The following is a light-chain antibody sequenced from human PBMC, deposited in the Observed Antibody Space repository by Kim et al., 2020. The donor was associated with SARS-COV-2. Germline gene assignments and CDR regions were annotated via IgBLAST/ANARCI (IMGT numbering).Light chain of an antibody. J-gene: IGLJ1*01. V-gene: IGLV2-14*01. CDR3: SSYIRGSTNYV. CDR2: EVD. Sequence: TISGAGSSRDVGDYKYVSWYTQHPGKAPKIVIYEVDNRRSGVSIRFSGAKSGNTAARTRSGLQAEDAGDYYCSSYIRGSTNYVFGTGTKVTV. CDR1: SRDVGDYKY.